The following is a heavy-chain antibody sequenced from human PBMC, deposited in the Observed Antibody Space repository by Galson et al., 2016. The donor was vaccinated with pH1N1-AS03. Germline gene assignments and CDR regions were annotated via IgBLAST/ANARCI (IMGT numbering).Heavy chain of an antibody. CDR3: ARGDSGATATITNFDY. Sequence: SVKVSCKASGFTFTDYYIHWIRQVPGQGLEWMGRINSKSGATKYAQKFEGRATMTRDTSISTAFLELTSLHSDDTAVYFCARGDSGATATITNFDYWGQGTLVTVSS. CDR2: INSKSGAT. D-gene: IGHD5-24*01. J-gene: IGHJ4*02. V-gene: IGHV1-2*06. CDR1: GFTFTDYY.